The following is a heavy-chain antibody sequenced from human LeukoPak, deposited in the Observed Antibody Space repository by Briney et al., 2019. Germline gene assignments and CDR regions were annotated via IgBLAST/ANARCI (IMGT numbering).Heavy chain of an antibody. CDR1: GLTFDDYA. V-gene: IGHV3-9*01. CDR2: INGNSGNI. J-gene: IGHJ4*02. Sequence: GRSLRLPCAASGLTFDDYAMHWVRQAPGKGLEWVSGINGNSGNIGYADSVKGRFIISRDNAKNSLYLQMNSLRAEDTALYYCAKDMRSYYGSGSYYNVFDYWGQGTLVTVSS. CDR3: AKDMRSYYGSGSYYNVFDY. D-gene: IGHD3-10*01.